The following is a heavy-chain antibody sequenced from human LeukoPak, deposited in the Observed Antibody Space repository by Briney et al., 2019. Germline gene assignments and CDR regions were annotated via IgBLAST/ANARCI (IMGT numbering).Heavy chain of an antibody. CDR2: MNPNSGNT. J-gene: IGHJ6*03. CDR3: ARRLSGAAYYYYMDV. Sequence: ASVKVSCKASGYTFTSYDINWVRQATGQGLEWMGWMNPNSGNTGYAQKFQGRVTITRNTSISTAYVELSSLRSEDTAVYYCARRLSGAAYYYYMDVWGKGTTVTVSS. CDR1: GYTFTSYD. D-gene: IGHD6-25*01. V-gene: IGHV1-8*03.